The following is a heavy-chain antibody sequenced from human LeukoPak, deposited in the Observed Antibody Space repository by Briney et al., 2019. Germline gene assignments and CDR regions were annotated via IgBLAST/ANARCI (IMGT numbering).Heavy chain of an antibody. D-gene: IGHD6-13*01. CDR1: GYTFTSYG. J-gene: IGHJ4*02. V-gene: IGHV1-18*01. CDR3: ARVNSYSSSWYPILYYFDY. CDR2: ISAYNGNT. Sequence: ASVKVSCKASGYTFTSYGISWVRQAPGQGLEWMGWISAYNGNTNYAQKLQGRVTMTTDTSTSTAYMELRSLRSDDTAVYYCARVNSYSSSWYPILYYFDYWGRGTLVTVSS.